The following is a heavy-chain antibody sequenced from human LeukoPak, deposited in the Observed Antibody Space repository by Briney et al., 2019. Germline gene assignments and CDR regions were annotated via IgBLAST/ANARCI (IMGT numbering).Heavy chain of an antibody. J-gene: IGHJ4*02. CDR1: GFTFSSYA. V-gene: IGHV3-23*01. D-gene: IGHD3-10*01. Sequence: AGGSLRLSCAASGFTFSSYAMSWVRQAPGKGLEWVSAISGSGGSTHYADSVKGRFTISRDNSKNTLYLQMNSLRAEDTAVYYCANPIRGVINDYWGQGTLVTVSS. CDR3: ANPIRGVINDY. CDR2: ISGSGGST.